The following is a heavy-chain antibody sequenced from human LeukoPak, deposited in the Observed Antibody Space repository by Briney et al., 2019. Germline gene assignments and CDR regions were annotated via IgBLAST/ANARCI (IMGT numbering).Heavy chain of an antibody. D-gene: IGHD6-13*01. CDR2: IYYSGST. V-gene: IGHV4-31*03. Sequence: PSETLSLTCSVSGGSISSGGYYWSWIRQHPGKGLEWIGYIYYSGSTYYNPSLKSRVTISVDTSKNQFSLKLSSVTAADTAVYYCARAGYSSSWYLGNDYWAREPWSPSPQ. J-gene: IGHJ4*02. CDR3: ARAGYSSSWYLGNDY. CDR1: GGSISSGGYY.